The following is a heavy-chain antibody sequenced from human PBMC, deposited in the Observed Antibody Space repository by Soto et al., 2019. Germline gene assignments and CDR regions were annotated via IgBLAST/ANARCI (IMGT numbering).Heavy chain of an antibody. Sequence: QVQLVQSGAEVKKPGASVKVSCKASGYTFTSYYMHWVRQAPGQGLEWMGIINPSGGSTSYAQKFQGRVTLTRDPSTSTVYMELSSLRSEDTAVYYCARRGPLYCISTSCSYYYGMDVWGQGTTVTVSS. CDR1: GYTFTSYY. CDR2: INPSGGST. V-gene: IGHV1-46*01. CDR3: ARRGPLYCISTSCSYYYGMDV. D-gene: IGHD2-2*01. J-gene: IGHJ6*02.